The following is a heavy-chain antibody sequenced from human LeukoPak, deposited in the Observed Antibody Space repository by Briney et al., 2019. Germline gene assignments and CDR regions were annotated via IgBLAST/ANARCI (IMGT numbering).Heavy chain of an antibody. D-gene: IGHD3-22*01. Sequence: RGSLRLSCAAPGFTLSFYGIHWVRQAPGKGLERGAHIGFDGGNKHYADSVKGRFTTSRDTSKNTLYLQKKSLRDEVTAAYYFAKDGRYYDSSGYLAWGQGALVTVSS. CDR3: AKDGRYYDSSGYLA. J-gene: IGHJ5*02. V-gene: IGHV3-30*02. CDR1: GFTLSFYG. CDR2: IGFDGGNK.